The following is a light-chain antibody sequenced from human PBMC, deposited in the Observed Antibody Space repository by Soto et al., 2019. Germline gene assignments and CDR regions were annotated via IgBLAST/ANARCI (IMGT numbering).Light chain of an antibody. CDR2: DVT. J-gene: IGLJ3*02. Sequence: SVLTQPASVSGSPGQSITISCTGTSSDLGGYNFVSWYQQHPGKAPKPMIYDVTNRPSGVSNRFSGSKSGNTASLTISGLQAEDEADYYCSSYTTRNTLNWVFGGGTKLTVL. CDR1: SSDLGGYNF. V-gene: IGLV2-14*01. CDR3: SSYTTRNTLNWV.